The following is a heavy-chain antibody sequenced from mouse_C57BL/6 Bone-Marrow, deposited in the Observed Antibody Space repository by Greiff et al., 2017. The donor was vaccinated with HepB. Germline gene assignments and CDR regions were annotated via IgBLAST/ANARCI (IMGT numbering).Heavy chain of an antibody. CDR1: GFSLTSYG. D-gene: IGHD1-1*01. Sequence: VQLQQSGPGLVQPSQSLSITCTVSGFSLTSYGVHWVRQSPGKGLEWLGVIWRGGSTDYNAAFMSRLNITKDNTKSQVFLKMINQQADGTAIYYGAKNYPPYSSSYDYAMDYWGQGTSVTVSS. CDR2: IWRGGST. CDR3: AKNYPPYSSSYDYAMDY. J-gene: IGHJ4*01. V-gene: IGHV2-5*01.